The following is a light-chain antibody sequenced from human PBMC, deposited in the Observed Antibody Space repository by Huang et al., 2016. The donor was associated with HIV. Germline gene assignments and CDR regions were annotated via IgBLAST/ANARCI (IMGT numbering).Light chain of an antibody. V-gene: IGKV2-28*01. J-gene: IGKJ5*01. CDR2: LSY. Sequence: IVMTQSPLSLPVPPGEPAYISCRSSQTLLHTNGYSYVDWYLQKPGQSPQLLIYLSYNRASVVPDRFSGSGSVLDFTLKISSVEAEDVGIYYCMQALQNPRTFGQGTRLEIK. CDR3: MQALQNPRT. CDR1: QTLLHTNGYSY.